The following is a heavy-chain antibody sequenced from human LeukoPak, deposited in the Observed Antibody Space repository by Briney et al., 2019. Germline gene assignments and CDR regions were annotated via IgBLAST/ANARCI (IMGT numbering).Heavy chain of an antibody. J-gene: IGHJ4*02. CDR3: AKDPRGATDFDY. CDR1: GFTFSDYY. D-gene: IGHD2-15*01. CDR2: ISGSGGST. V-gene: IGHV3-23*01. Sequence: GGSLRLSCAASGFTFSDYYMSWVRQAPGKGLEWVSAISGSGGSTYYADSVKGRFTISRDNSKNTLYLQMNSLRAEDTAVYYCAKDPRGATDFDYWGQGTLVTVSS.